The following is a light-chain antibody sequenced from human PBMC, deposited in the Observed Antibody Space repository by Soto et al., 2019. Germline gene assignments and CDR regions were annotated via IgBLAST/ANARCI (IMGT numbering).Light chain of an antibody. Sequence: EIVMTQSPATLSVSPGEGATLSCKASQNVYNNLAWYQQRPGQPPRLLIYDASTRATGISARFSGSGYGTEFTLTISILQSEDFAVYFCQQCRNWPLTFGGGTKV. CDR1: QNVYNN. CDR3: QQCRNWPLT. J-gene: IGKJ4*01. V-gene: IGKV3-15*01. CDR2: DAS.